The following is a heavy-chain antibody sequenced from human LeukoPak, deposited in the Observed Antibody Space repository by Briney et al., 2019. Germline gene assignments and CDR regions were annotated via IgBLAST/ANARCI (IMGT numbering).Heavy chain of an antibody. Sequence: PGGSLRLSCAASGFTFDDYAMHRVRQAPGKGLEWVSGISWNSGSIGYADSVKGRFTISRENAKNSLYLQMNCLRAEDTALYYCAKDIAGTYYDILTGYYSGDAFDIWGQGTMVTVSS. J-gene: IGHJ3*02. CDR3: AKDIAGTYYDILTGYYSGDAFDI. D-gene: IGHD3-9*01. CDR2: ISWNSGSI. V-gene: IGHV3-9*01. CDR1: GFTFDDYA.